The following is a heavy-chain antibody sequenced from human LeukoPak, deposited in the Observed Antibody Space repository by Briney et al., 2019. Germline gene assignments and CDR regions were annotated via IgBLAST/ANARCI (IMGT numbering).Heavy chain of an antibody. CDR2: IRYDGSNK. V-gene: IGHV3-30*02. J-gene: IGHJ4*02. CDR1: GFTFSSYG. D-gene: IGHD3-9*01. CDR3: AKGYFDWSPYFDY. Sequence: GGSLRLSCAASGFTFSSYGMHWVRQAPGKGLEWVAFIRYDGSNKYYADSVKGRFTISRDNSKNTLYLQMNSLRAEDTAVYYCAKGYFDWSPYFDYWSQGTLVTVSS.